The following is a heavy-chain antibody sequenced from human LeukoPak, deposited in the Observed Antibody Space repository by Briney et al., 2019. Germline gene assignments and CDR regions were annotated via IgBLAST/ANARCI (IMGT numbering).Heavy chain of an antibody. Sequence: SGPTLLKPTQTLTLTCTFSGFSLSTSGVGVGWIRQPPGKALEWLALIYWDDDKRYSPSLKSRLTITKDTSKNQVVLTMTNMHALDTATYYCAHQSALYNWFDPWGQGTLVTVSS. V-gene: IGHV2-5*02. D-gene: IGHD6-6*01. J-gene: IGHJ5*02. CDR3: AHQSALYNWFDP. CDR1: GFSLSTSGVG. CDR2: IYWDDDK.